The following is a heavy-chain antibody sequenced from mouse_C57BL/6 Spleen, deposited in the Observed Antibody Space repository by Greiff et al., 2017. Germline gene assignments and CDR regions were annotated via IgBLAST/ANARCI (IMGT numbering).Heavy chain of an antibody. V-gene: IGHV1-62-2*01. CDR1: GYTFTEYT. D-gene: IGHD1-1*01. J-gene: IGHJ2*01. CDR3: ARHASLYYGSSNYFDY. CDR2: FYPGSGSI. Sequence: QVQLQQSGAELVNPGASVKLSCKASGYTFTEYTIHWVKQRSGQGLEWIGWFYPGSGSIKYNEKFKDKATLTADKSSSTVYMERSRLTSEDSAVYFCARHASLYYGSSNYFDYWGQGTTLTVSS.